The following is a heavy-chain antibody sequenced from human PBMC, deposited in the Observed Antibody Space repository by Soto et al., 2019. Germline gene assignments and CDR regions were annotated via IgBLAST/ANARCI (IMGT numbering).Heavy chain of an antibody. CDR1: VFTFSDSA. V-gene: IGHV3-23*01. J-gene: IGHJ4*02. CDR3: AKYASSSSSLFEY. D-gene: IGHD6-6*01. CDR2: ISGSGGRT. Sequence: PGGSLRLSCESSVFTFSDSAMSCVRHAPGKGLEWVSGISGSGGRTDYADSVKGRFIISRDNSKNTLYLQMNSLRAEDTAVYYCAKYASSSSSLFEYWGQGTLVNVSS.